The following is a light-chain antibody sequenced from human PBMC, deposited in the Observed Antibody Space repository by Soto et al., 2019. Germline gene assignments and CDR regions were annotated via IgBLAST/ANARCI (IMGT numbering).Light chain of an antibody. V-gene: IGKV3-15*01. CDR2: DTS. Sequence: EIVMTQATATLSVSPGERATLSCRASQSVSIKLAWYQQKPGQAPRLLIYDTSTRATGIPARFSGSGSGTEFTLTISSLQSEDFAVYYCQQYNNWPPITFGQGPRLEI. J-gene: IGKJ5*01. CDR3: QQYNNWPPIT. CDR1: QSVSIK.